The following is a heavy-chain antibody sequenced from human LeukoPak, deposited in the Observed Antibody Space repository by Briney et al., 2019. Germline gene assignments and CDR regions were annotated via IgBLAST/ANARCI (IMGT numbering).Heavy chain of an antibody. CDR2: IKQDGSEK. Sequence: GGSLRLSCAASGFTFSSYWMSWVRQAPGKGLEWLANIKQDGSEKYYVDSVKGRFTISRDNAKNSLYLQMNSLRAEDTAVYYCARVRGYLEYYFDYWGQGTLVTVSS. CDR1: GFTFSSYW. J-gene: IGHJ4*02. V-gene: IGHV3-7*01. CDR3: ARVRGYLEYYFDY. D-gene: IGHD6-13*01.